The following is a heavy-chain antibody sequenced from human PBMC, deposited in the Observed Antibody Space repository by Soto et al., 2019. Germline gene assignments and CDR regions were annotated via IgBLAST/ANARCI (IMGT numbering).Heavy chain of an antibody. Sequence: PSETLSLTCAVYGGSFSAYYWSWIRQPPGKGLEWIGYIYYSGSTNYNPSLKSRVTISVDRSKNQFSLKLSSVTAADTAMYYCARHTPAISISDHWGQGTLVTVSS. CDR3: ARHTPAISISDH. CDR2: IYYSGST. D-gene: IGHD2-15*01. V-gene: IGHV4-59*08. CDR1: GGSFSAYY. J-gene: IGHJ4*02.